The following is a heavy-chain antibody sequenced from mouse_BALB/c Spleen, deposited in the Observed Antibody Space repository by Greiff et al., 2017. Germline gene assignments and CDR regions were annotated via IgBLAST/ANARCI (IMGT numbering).Heavy chain of an antibody. CDR2: ISSGGST. V-gene: IGHV5-6-5*01. J-gene: IGHJ2*01. CDR1: GFTFSSYA. D-gene: IGHD1-1*01. CDR3: ARDYYGSSYCFDY. Sequence: EVKLQESGGGLVKPGGSLKLSCAASGFTFSSYAMSWVRQTPEKRLEWVASISSGGSTYYPDSVKGRFTISRDNARNILYLQMSSLRSEDTAMYYCARDYYGSSYCFDYWGQGTTLTVSS.